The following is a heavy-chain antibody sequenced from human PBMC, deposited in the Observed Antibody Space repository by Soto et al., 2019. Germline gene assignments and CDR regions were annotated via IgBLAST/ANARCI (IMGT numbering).Heavy chain of an antibody. CDR2: IYYSGST. CDR3: ARGTEGHYDILTGYYNRYFDL. V-gene: IGHV4-31*03. J-gene: IGHJ2*01. CDR1: GGSISCGGYY. Sequence: PSETLSLTCTVSGGSISCGGYYWSWIRQHPGKGLEWIGCIYYSGSTYYNPSLKSRVTISVDTSKNQFSLKLSSVTAADTAVYYCARGTEGHYDILTGYYNRYFDLWGRGTRGTVSS. D-gene: IGHD3-9*01.